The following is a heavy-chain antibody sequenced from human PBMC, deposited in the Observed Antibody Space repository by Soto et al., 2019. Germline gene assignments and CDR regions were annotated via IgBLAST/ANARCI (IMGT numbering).Heavy chain of an antibody. CDR1: GCYISSSSYY. CDR3: ARQPVYSSSWYDGNWFDP. CDR2: IYYSGST. J-gene: IGHJ5*02. D-gene: IGHD6-13*01. V-gene: IGHV4-39*01. Sequence: SETHSLTSPFSGCYISSSSYYWGWIRQPPGKGLEWIGSIYYSGSTYYNPSLKSRVTISVDTSKNQFSLKLSSVTAADTAVYYCARQPVYSSSWYDGNWFDPWGQGTLVTVSS.